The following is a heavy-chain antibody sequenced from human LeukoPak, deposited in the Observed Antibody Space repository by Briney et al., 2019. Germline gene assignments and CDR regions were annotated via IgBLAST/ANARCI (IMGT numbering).Heavy chain of an antibody. V-gene: IGHV3-21*01. D-gene: IGHD3-10*01. CDR3: ARDARDHRFTMGSVAIDY. J-gene: IGHJ4*02. CDR2: ISSSSSYI. CDR1: GFTFSSYS. Sequence: PGGSLRLSCAASGFTFSSYSMNWVRQAPGKWLEWVSSISSSSSYIYYADSVKGRFTISRDNAKNSLYLQMNSLRAEETAVSYCARDARDHRFTMGSVAIDYWGPGTLVTVSS.